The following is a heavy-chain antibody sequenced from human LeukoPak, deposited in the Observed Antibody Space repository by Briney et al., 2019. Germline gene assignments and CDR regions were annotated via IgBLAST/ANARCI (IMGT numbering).Heavy chain of an antibody. V-gene: IGHV3-48*03. J-gene: IGHJ3*02. CDR2: IRSSADTV. D-gene: IGHD1-1*01. CDR3: ARDSQFNSLDI. CDR1: GFTFSSYD. Sequence: GGSLRLSCAASGFTFSSYDMNWVRQATGEGLEWVSFIRSSADTVYYTDSVKGRFTISRDNAKNSLYLQMNSLRAEDTAVYYCARDSQFNSLDIWGQGTMVTVSS.